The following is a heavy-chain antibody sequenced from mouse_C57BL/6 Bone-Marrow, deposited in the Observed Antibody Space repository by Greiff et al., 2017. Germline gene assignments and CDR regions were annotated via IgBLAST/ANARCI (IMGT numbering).Heavy chain of an antibody. CDR3: ERLELDGSSGDWYFDV. V-gene: IGHV1-85*01. J-gene: IGHJ1*03. CDR2: IYPRDGST. D-gene: IGHD1-1*01. CDR1: GYTFTSYD. Sequence: QVQLQQSGPELVKPGASVKLSCKASGYTFTSYDINWVKQRPGQGLEWIGWIYPRDGSTKYNEKFKGKATLTVDTSSSTAYMELHSLTSEDSAVYFCERLELDGSSGDWYFDVWGTGTTVTVSS.